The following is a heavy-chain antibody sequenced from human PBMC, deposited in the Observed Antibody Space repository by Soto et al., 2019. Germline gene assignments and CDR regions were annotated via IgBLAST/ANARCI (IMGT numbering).Heavy chain of an antibody. D-gene: IGHD3-10*01. Sequence: QVQLQESGPGLVKPSRTLSLTCAVSGDSITNNNWWTWVRQSPGKGLEWIGEMHHSGSTDYNPSLRSRVTISVDKSKNQFSLNLSSVTAADSAVYYCARTSGGTYSFDPWGQGTLVTVSS. CDR1: GDSITNNNW. CDR2: MHHSGST. J-gene: IGHJ5*02. CDR3: ARTSGGTYSFDP. V-gene: IGHV4-4*02.